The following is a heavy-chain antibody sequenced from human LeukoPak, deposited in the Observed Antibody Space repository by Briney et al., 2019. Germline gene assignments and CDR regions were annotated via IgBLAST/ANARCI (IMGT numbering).Heavy chain of an antibody. V-gene: IGHV3-30-3*01. D-gene: IGHD6-19*01. Sequence: GGSLRLSCAASGFTFSSYAMHWARQAPGKGLEWVAVISYDGSNKYYADSVKGRFTISRDNSKNTLYLQMNSLRSEDTAVYYCARGGTLQRSSGWYRFDPWGQGTLVTVSS. CDR1: GFTFSSYA. J-gene: IGHJ5*02. CDR3: ARGGTLQRSSGWYRFDP. CDR2: ISYDGSNK.